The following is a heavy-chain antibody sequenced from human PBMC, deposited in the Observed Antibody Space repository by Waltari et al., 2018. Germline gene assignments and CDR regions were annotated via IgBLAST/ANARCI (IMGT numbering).Heavy chain of an antibody. V-gene: IGHV3-21*02. CDR3: ARGGWGFYLDD. Sequence: EVLLVESGGGLVKPGGSRRLSCAASGFTFSSYSMNWVRQAPGKGLEWVSSISSSGSYTHYVDSVKGRFTISRDNAKNSLYLQMNTLRAEDTAVYYCARGGWGFYLDDWGQGTLVTSSS. CDR1: GFTFSSYS. D-gene: IGHD7-27*01. J-gene: IGHJ4*02. CDR2: ISSSGSYT.